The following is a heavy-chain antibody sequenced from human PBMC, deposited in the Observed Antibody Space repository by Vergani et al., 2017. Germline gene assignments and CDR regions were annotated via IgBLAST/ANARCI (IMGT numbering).Heavy chain of an antibody. D-gene: IGHD4-17*01. CDR2: INPSGGST. V-gene: IGHV1-46*01. Sequence: QVQLVQSGAEVKKPGSSVKVSCKASGGTFSSYTISWVRQAPGQGLEWMGIINPSGGSTSYAQKFQGRVTMTRDTSTSTVYMELSSLRSEDTAVYYCARAYGDLNYFDYWGQGTLVTVSS. CDR3: ARAYGDLNYFDY. J-gene: IGHJ4*02. CDR1: GGTFSSYT.